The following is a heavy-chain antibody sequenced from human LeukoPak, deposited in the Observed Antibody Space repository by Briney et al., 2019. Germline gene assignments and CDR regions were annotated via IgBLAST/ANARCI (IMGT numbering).Heavy chain of an antibody. CDR2: ISSSSSSI. Sequence: GGSLRLSCAASGFTFSSYSMNWVRQAPGKGLEWVSHISSSSSSIYYADFVKGRFTISRDNAKNSLYLQMNSLRAEDTAVYYCAREAVAGFYYYYMDVWGKGTTVTVSS. CDR1: GFTFSSYS. V-gene: IGHV3-48*01. D-gene: IGHD6-19*01. CDR3: AREAVAGFYYYYMDV. J-gene: IGHJ6*03.